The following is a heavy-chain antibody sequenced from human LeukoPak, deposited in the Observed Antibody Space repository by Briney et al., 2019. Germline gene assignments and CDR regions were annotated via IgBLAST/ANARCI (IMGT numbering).Heavy chain of an antibody. D-gene: IGHD3-9*01. J-gene: IGHJ6*03. CDR3: AKATDTLTGDYYMDV. Sequence: GGSLRLSCAASGFTFSDYYMSWIRQAPGKGLEWVSGISWNSGSIGYADSVKGRFTISRDNAKNSLYLQMNSLRAEDTALYYCAKATDTLTGDYYMDVWGKGTTVTISS. V-gene: IGHV3-9*01. CDR1: GFTFSDYY. CDR2: ISWNSGSI.